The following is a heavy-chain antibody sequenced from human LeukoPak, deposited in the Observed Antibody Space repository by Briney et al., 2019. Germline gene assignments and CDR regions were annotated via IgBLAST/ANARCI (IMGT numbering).Heavy chain of an antibody. CDR2: IWHDGSTK. J-gene: IGHJ4*02. D-gene: IGHD6-13*01. CDR1: GFTLSSYG. V-gene: IGHV3-30*02. Sequence: GGSLRLSCATSGFTLSSYGMHCVRQAPGKRLEWVAFIWHDGSTKYFADSVKGRFTISRDNSKNTLYLQMNSLRAEDTAVYYCAKTHSSSWGIFDYWGQGTLVTVSS. CDR3: AKTHSSSWGIFDY.